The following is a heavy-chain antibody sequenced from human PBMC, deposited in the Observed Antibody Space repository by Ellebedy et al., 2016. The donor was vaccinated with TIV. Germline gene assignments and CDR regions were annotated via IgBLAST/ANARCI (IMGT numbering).Heavy chain of an antibody. CDR1: GFRFSTHG. J-gene: IGHJ4*02. Sequence: GESLKISCAASGFRFSTHGMHWVRQAPGKGLEWVAVISSHGQTTYYADSVKGRFTISRDNSKDTLALHMNSLRPEDTAVYYCTKEGAEAGRPAYLSYDHWGQGTLVTVSS. V-gene: IGHV3-30*18. CDR3: TKEGAEAGRPAYLSYDH. D-gene: IGHD6-19*01. CDR2: ISSHGQTT.